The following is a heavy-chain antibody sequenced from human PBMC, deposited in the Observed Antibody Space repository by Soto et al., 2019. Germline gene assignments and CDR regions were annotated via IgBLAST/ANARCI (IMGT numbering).Heavy chain of an antibody. V-gene: IGHV4-31*03. J-gene: IGHJ4*02. Sequence: QVQLQESGPGLVRPSQTLSLTCTVSGDSISSGGYYWSWIRQHPGKGLEWLGYIYYSGSAYYNPSLKTRVTMSVDTSKNQFSLKLSSVNAAETAVYYCARDRSGRLNWGQGTLVTVSS. CDR2: IYYSGSA. D-gene: IGHD1-26*01. CDR1: GDSISSGGYY. CDR3: ARDRSGRLN.